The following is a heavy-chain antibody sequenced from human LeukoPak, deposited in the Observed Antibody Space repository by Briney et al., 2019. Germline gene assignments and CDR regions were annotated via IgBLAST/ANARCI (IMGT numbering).Heavy chain of an antibody. J-gene: IGHJ4*02. CDR2: IRYDGSNK. CDR1: GFTFSSYG. V-gene: IGHV3-30*02. CDR3: ARDLLAAAGLSY. D-gene: IGHD6-13*01. Sequence: PGGSLRLSCAASGFTFSSYGMHWVRQAPGKGLEWVAFIRYDGSNKYYADSVKGRFTISRDNSKNTLYLQMNSLRAEDTAVYYCARDLLAAAGLSYWGQGTLVTVSS.